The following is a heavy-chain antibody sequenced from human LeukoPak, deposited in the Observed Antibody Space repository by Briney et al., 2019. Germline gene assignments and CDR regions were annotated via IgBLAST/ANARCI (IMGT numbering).Heavy chain of an antibody. CDR3: AKDQMVRGVPPSYYYYYMDV. Sequence: PGGSLRLSCAASGFTFSSYGMHWVRQAPGKGLEWVAFIRYDGSNKYYADSVKGRFTISRDNSKNTLYLQMNSLRAEDTAVYYCAKDQMVRGVPPSYYYYYMDVWGKGTTVTVSS. CDR2: IRYDGSNK. V-gene: IGHV3-30*02. J-gene: IGHJ6*03. CDR1: GFTFSSYG. D-gene: IGHD3-10*01.